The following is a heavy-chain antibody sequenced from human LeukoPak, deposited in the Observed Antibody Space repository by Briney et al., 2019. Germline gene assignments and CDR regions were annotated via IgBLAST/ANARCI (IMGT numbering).Heavy chain of an antibody. CDR2: ISGSGGST. J-gene: IGHJ4*02. CDR1: GFTFSSYA. CDR3: AKGRNGFDWLLPLDY. V-gene: IGHV3-23*01. Sequence: GGSLRLSCAASGFTFSSYAMSWVRQAPGKGLEWVSAISGSGGSTYYADSVKGRFTISRDNSKNTLYLQMNSLRAEDTAAYYCAKGRNGFDWLLPLDYWGQGTLVTVSS. D-gene: IGHD3-9*01.